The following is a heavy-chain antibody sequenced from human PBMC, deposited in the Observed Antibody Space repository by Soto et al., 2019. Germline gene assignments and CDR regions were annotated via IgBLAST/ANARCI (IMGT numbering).Heavy chain of an antibody. CDR2: ISSSGSTI. D-gene: IGHD2-2*01. CDR1: GFPCSSYE. J-gene: IGHJ1*01. V-gene: IGHV3-48*03. Sequence: FLGLLWGFFGFPCSSYEMHWVRPAPGKGLEWVSCISSSGSTIYYADSVKGRFTISRDNAKYSLYLQMSSLRAEATALSYGALVYSCSRKDDWGQGSLDPFSS. CDR3: ALVYSCSRKDD.